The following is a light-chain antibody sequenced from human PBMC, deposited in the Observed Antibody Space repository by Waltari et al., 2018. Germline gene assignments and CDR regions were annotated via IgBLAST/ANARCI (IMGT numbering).Light chain of an antibody. J-gene: IGKJ2*01. CDR3: QQRYIWPQT. CDR2: AAS. Sequence: EIVLTQSPATLSLSPGDRANLSCRASQTVDTYLAWYQHKPGQAPRLLIYAASTRATGIPARFSGSGSGTDFTLTISSLEPEDFAVYYCQQRYIWPQTFGQGTKLEIK. V-gene: IGKV3-11*01. CDR1: QTVDTY.